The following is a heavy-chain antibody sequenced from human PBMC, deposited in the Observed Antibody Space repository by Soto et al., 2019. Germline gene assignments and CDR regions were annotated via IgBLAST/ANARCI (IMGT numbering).Heavy chain of an antibody. D-gene: IGHD3-22*01. V-gene: IGHV4-30-2*01. Sequence: PSETLSLTCVVSGGSISSGGYSWSWVRQPPGKGLEWIGYIYHSGNTYYNPSLKSRVTISVGRSKNQFSLKLSSVTAADTAVYYCARCCYYDSSGYYYPNWFDPWGQGTLVTVS. CDR2: IYHSGNT. CDR1: GGSISSGGYS. J-gene: IGHJ5*02. CDR3: ARCCYYDSSGYYYPNWFDP.